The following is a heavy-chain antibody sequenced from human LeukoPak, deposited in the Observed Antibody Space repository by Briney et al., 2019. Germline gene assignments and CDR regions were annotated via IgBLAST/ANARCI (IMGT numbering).Heavy chain of an antibody. Sequence: KTGGSLRLSCAASGFTFSDYYMSWIRQAPGKGLEWVSYISSSGSTIYYADSVKGRFTISRDNAKNSLYLQMNSLKTEDTAVYYCTTDQVAGTGWLGEGFNYWGQGTLVTVSS. J-gene: IGHJ4*02. D-gene: IGHD6-19*01. V-gene: IGHV3-11*01. CDR3: TTDQVAGTGWLGEGFNY. CDR2: ISSSGSTI. CDR1: GFTFSDYY.